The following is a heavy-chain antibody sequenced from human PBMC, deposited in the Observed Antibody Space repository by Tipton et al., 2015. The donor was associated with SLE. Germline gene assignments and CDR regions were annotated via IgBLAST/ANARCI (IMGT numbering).Heavy chain of an antibody. V-gene: IGHV4-61*02. J-gene: IGHJ4*02. CDR2: IYTSGGT. CDR3: ARRGRYYFEY. D-gene: IGHD3-10*01. CDR1: GGSLSRGSYY. Sequence: TLSLTCTVSGGSLSRGSYYWSWIRQPAGKGLEWIGRIYTSGGTNYNPSLKSRDTISVDTSKNQFSLKLSSVTAADTAVYYCARRGRYYFEYWGQGTLVTVSS.